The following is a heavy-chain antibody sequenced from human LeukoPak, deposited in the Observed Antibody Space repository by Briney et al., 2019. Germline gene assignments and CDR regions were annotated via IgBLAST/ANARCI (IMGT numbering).Heavy chain of an antibody. CDR3: AKDLEQWLAVAVDY. J-gene: IGHJ4*02. Sequence: PGRSLRLSCAASGFTFSSYGMHWVRQAPGKGLEWVSAISGSGGSTYYADSVKGRFTISRDNSKNTLYLQMNSLRAEDTAVYYCAKDLEQWLAVAVDYWGQGTLVTVSS. CDR2: ISGSGGST. V-gene: IGHV3-23*01. D-gene: IGHD6-19*01. CDR1: GFTFSSYG.